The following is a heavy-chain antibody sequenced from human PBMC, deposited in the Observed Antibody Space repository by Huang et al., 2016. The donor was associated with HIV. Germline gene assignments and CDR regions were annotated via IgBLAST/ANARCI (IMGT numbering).Heavy chain of an antibody. Sequence: QVQLVQSGAEVKKPGASVRVSCKTSGYTFNDYYIHWVRQAPGQGLEWMGWINPNTGYTNYAQRFQGRGTVTRDTSISTAYRELTRLIAADTAVYYWARGGTIWTFALDYWGQGAPVTVSS. CDR2: INPNTGYT. CDR3: ARGGTIWTFALDY. D-gene: IGHD3-3*01. CDR1: GYTFNDYY. J-gene: IGHJ4*02. V-gene: IGHV1-2*02.